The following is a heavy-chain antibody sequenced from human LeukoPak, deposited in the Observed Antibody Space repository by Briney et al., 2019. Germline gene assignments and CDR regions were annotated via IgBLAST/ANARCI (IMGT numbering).Heavy chain of an antibody. CDR3: TRRSGSRSN. Sequence: SETLSLTCTVSGGSIISSRDYWGWIRQPPGKGLEWIASIYYSGSTNYNPSLKSRVTISVDTSKNQFSLKVSSVTAADTAVYYCTRRSGSRSNWGQGTLVTVSS. CDR2: IYYSGST. D-gene: IGHD1-26*01. V-gene: IGHV4-39*01. J-gene: IGHJ4*02. CDR1: GGSIISSRDY.